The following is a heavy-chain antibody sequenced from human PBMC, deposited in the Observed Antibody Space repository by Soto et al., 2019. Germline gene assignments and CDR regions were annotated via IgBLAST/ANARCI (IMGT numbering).Heavy chain of an antibody. J-gene: IGHJ4*02. D-gene: IGHD2-2*01. V-gene: IGHV5-51*01. CDR2: IYPDDSDT. CDR3: ARVKEELIWNKWLEQ. Sequence: PGDSLNISCKSSGYIFTNYFIFFVRQMPGKGLEWMGIIYPDDSDTKYSPSFQGQVTISADKSISTAFLQWNSLKASDRAMYYCARVKEELIWNKWLEQWGKRNMVTVSS. CDR1: GYIFTNYF.